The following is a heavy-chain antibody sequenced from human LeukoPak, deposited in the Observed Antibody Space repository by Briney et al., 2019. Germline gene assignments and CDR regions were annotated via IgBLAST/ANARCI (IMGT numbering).Heavy chain of an antibody. Sequence: PGASLRLSCAASGFTFSNYAMSWVRQAPGKGLEGVSAITGSGSGIYYADSMKSRFTISRDNSKKTLYLQINSLRAEDTAVYYCAKWGDYDVLTGYYVSDYWGQGTLVTVSS. J-gene: IGHJ4*02. CDR2: ITGSGSGI. CDR3: AKWGDYDVLTGYYVSDY. D-gene: IGHD3-9*01. V-gene: IGHV3-23*01. CDR1: GFTFSNYA.